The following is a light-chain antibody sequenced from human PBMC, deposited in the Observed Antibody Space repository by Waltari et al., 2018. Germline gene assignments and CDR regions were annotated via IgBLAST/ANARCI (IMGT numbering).Light chain of an antibody. V-gene: IGKV1-5*03. J-gene: IGKJ3*01. CDR2: LVY. CDR1: ATIHNA. Sequence: DVQRTQSHYGRAGSVGDSVTITCRASATIHNALSLYQFKPGKAPRFLIYLVYKWQSGVRSRFTAHVSGTQFTLTISGLHPHHFATYYCQQYYSFPYTFGPGTKVDI. CDR3: QQYYSFPYT.